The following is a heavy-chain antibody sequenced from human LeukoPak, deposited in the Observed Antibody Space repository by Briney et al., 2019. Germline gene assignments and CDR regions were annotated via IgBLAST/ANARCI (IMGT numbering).Heavy chain of an antibody. CDR1: GGTFSSYA. J-gene: IGHJ3*02. D-gene: IGHD4-17*01. Sequence: GASVKVSCKASGGTFSSYAISWVRQAPGQGLEWLGGIIPIFGTANYAQKFQGRVTITTDESTSTAYMELSSLRAEDTAVYYCARGRDYGDYFYAFDIWGQGTMVTVSS. CDR2: IIPIFGTA. CDR3: ARGRDYGDYFYAFDI. V-gene: IGHV1-69*05.